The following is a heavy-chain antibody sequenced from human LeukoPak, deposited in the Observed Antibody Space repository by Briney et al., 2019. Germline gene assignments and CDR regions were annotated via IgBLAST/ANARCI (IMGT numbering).Heavy chain of an antibody. D-gene: IGHD3-9*01. V-gene: IGHV1-69*13. CDR3: ARKKYYDILTGRYYYYYYGMDV. J-gene: IGHJ6*02. Sequence: SVTVSCTVSGGTFSSYAISWVRQAPGQGLEWMGGIIPTFGTANYAQKFQGRVTITADESTSTAYMELSGLRSEDTAVYYCARKKYYDILTGRYYYYYYGMDVWGQGTTVTVSS. CDR2: IIPTFGTA. CDR1: GGTFSSYA.